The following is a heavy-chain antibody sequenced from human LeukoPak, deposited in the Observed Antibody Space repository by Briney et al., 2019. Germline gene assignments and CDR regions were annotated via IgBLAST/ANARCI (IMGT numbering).Heavy chain of an antibody. CDR2: MNPNSGNT. J-gene: IGHJ4*02. CDR1: GYTFTRYD. Sequence: GASVNVSCKASGYTFTRYDINSLRQAAGQGREGMGWMNPNSGNTGYAQKFQGRVTMTRNTSISTAYMELSSLRSEDTAVYYCARGLYRSFRGGSSGSYTQPFDYWGQGTLVTVSS. CDR3: ARGLYRSFRGGSSGSYTQPFDY. V-gene: IGHV1-8*01. D-gene: IGHD3-10*01.